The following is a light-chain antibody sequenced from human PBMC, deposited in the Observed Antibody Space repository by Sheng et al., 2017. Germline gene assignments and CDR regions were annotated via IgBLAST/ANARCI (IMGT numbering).Light chain of an antibody. CDR3: QQHNSFPPWT. V-gene: IGKV1-5*03. CDR1: QSISNW. Sequence: DIQMTQSPSTLSASVGDRVTITCRASQSISNWLAWYQLKPGKAPKLLIYKSSSLQSGVPSRFGGSGSGTEFTLTISSLQPDDFATYYCQQHNSFPPWTFGQGTKVEIK. CDR2: KSS. J-gene: IGKJ1*01.